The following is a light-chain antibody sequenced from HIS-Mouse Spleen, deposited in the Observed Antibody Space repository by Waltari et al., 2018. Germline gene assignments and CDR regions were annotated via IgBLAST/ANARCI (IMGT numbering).Light chain of an antibody. CDR3: YSTDSSGNHRV. CDR1: ALPKKY. V-gene: IGLV3-10*01. J-gene: IGLJ2*01. CDR2: EDS. Sequence: SYELKQPPSVSVSPGQTARITCSGDALPKKYAYWYQQKSGQATVLVIYEDSKRPSGIPERFSGSSSGTMATLTISGAQVEDEADYYCYSTDSSGNHRVFGGGTKLTVL.